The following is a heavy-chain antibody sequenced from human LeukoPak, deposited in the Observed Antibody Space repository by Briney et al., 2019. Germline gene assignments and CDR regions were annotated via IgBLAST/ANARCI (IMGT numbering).Heavy chain of an antibody. J-gene: IGHJ4*02. CDR3: AREFTAYDFWSGYIPLDY. D-gene: IGHD3-3*01. CDR2: ISAYNGNT. CDR1: GYTFTSYG. Sequence: ASVKVSCKASGYTFTSYGISWVRQAPGQGLEWMGWISAYNGNTNYAQKLQGRVTITTDTSTSTAYMELRSLRSDDTAVYYCAREFTAYDFWSGYIPLDYWGQGTLVTVSS. V-gene: IGHV1-18*01.